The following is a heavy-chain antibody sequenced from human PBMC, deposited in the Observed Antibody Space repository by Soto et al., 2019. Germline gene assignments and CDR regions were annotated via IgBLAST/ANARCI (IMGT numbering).Heavy chain of an antibody. CDR3: ARHGGSDYDILTGYYNYYYYYMDV. CDR1: GGSISSYY. V-gene: IGHV4-59*08. CDR2: IYYSGST. Sequence: SETLSLTCTVSGGSISSYYWSWIRQPPGKGLEWIGYIYYSGSTNYNPSLKSRVTISVDTSKNQFSLKLSSVTAADTAVYYCARHGGSDYDILTGYYNYYYYYMDVWGKGTTVTVSS. D-gene: IGHD3-9*01. J-gene: IGHJ6*03.